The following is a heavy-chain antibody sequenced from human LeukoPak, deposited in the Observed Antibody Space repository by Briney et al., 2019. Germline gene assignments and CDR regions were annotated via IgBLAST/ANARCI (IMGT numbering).Heavy chain of an antibody. V-gene: IGHV3-21*01. Sequence: GGSLRLSCAASGFTFSSYSMNWVRQAPGKGLAWVSSISISSSYIYYADSVKGRFTISRDNAKNSLYLQMNSLRAEDTAVYYCARAWWSSGWYVLYYFDYWGQGTLVTVSS. CDR2: ISISSSYI. CDR3: ARAWWSSGWYVLYYFDY. CDR1: GFTFSSYS. D-gene: IGHD6-19*01. J-gene: IGHJ4*02.